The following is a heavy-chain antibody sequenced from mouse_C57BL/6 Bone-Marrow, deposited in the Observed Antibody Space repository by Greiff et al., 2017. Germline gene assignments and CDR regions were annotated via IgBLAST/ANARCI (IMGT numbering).Heavy chain of an antibody. V-gene: IGHV15-2*01. J-gene: IGHJ4*01. CDR1: DSEVFPIAY. CDR3: ARGCGAMDY. Sequence: VQLQQSGSELRSPGSSVTLSCTDFDSEVFPIAYMSWVRQKPGHGFEWFGGILQGIGRTIYGEKVEDKTTVEADTLSNTAYLELNSLTSEDSAIYNCARGCGAMDYWGKGTSVTGS. CDR2: ILQGIGRT.